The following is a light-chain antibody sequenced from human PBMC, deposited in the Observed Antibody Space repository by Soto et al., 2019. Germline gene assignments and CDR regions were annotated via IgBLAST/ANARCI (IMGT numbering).Light chain of an antibody. CDR3: RSFAGSTFV. CDR1: SSDVGGYNY. V-gene: IGLV2-8*01. CDR2: DVS. Sequence: QSALTQPPSASGSPGQSVAISCTGTSSDVGGYNYVSWFQQHPGRAPKLMLYDVSKRPSGVPDRFSGSKSGNTASLTVSGRQAEDEANYYCRSFAGSTFVFGCGTKVTVL. J-gene: IGLJ1*01.